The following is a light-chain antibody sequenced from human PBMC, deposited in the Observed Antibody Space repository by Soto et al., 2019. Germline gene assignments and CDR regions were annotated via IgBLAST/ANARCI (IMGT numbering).Light chain of an antibody. Sequence: DIQMTQSPSSLSASIGDIVTITCRASQTVNTYLHWYQQKPGKAPKLLIYEASTLQSGVPSRFSGSGSGTEFTLTISGLLPEDFAAYHCQQLYTLPFTFGQGTRL. V-gene: IGKV1-9*01. CDR2: EAS. J-gene: IGKJ5*01. CDR3: QQLYTLPFT. CDR1: QTVNTY.